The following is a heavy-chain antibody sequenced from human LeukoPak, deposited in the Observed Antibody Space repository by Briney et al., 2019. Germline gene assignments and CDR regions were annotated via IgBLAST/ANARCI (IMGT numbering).Heavy chain of an antibody. CDR1: GFTFRSSA. CDR2: ISGSGDTT. CDR3: AKISVGILWGILVISD. Sequence: GGSLRLSCAASGFTFRSSAMSWVRQAPGKGLEWVASISGSGDTTYYTDSVKGRFTVSRDNSENTLSLQMSSLRAEDTTVYYCAKISVGILWGILVISDWGQGNLVTVSS. V-gene: IGHV3-23*01. J-gene: IGHJ4*02. D-gene: IGHD3-16*02.